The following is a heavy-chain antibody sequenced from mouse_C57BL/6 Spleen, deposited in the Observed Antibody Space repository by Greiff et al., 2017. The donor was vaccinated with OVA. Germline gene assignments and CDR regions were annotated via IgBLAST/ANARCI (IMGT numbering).Heavy chain of an antibody. Sequence: EVKLVESEGGLVQPGSSMKLSCTASGFTFSDYYMAWVRQVPEKGLEWVANINYDGSSTYYLDSLKSRFIISRDNAKNILYLQMSSLESEDTATYYCAREGDYGSSFNVWGTGTTVTVSS. V-gene: IGHV5-16*01. CDR2: INYDGSST. CDR1: GFTFSDYY. J-gene: IGHJ1*03. CDR3: AREGDYGSSFNV. D-gene: IGHD1-1*01.